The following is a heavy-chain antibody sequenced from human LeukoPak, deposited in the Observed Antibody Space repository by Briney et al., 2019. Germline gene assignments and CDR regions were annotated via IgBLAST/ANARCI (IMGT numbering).Heavy chain of an antibody. CDR1: GYTFTSYG. V-gene: IGHV1-69*05. CDR2: IILIFGTA. CDR3: ARVYRYCTSTSCYVEGVYYFDY. Sequence: GASVKVSCKASGYTFTSYGISWVRQAPGQGLEWMGGIILIFGTANYAQKFQGRVTITTDVSTSTAYMELSSLRSEDTAVYYCARVYRYCTSTSCYVEGVYYFDYWGQGTLVTVSS. D-gene: IGHD2-2*01. J-gene: IGHJ4*02.